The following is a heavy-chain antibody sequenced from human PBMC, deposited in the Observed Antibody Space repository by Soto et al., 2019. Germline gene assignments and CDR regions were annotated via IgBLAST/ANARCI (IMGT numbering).Heavy chain of an antibody. V-gene: IGHV4-59*02. J-gene: IGHJ4*02. Sequence: PSETLSLTCTVSGGSVNTYYWSWIRQPPGKGLEWIGYTYYSGSTDYNPSLKSRVTISIDTSKNQLSLNLTSVTAADTAVYYCARTSYCGADCYAIDYWGQGTLVTVSS. CDR2: TYYSGST. D-gene: IGHD2-21*02. CDR3: ARTSYCGADCYAIDY. CDR1: GGSVNTYY.